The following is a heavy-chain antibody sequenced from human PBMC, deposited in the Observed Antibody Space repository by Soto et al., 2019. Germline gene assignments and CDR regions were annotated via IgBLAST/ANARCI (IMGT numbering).Heavy chain of an antibody. Sequence: QVQLPESGPGLVKPAQTLSLTCTVSGGSITSGDYYWSWIRQPPGKGLQWIGYIYYSGSTYYNLCLKSRVNISVDTSQNQLTLKLSSVPGSDTAVYYCHILVRRGPSQGDDYWGQGTLVTVSS. CDR2: IYYSGST. V-gene: IGHV4-30-4*01. CDR3: HILVRRGPSQGDDY. CDR1: GGSITSGDYY. D-gene: IGHD3-10*01. J-gene: IGHJ4*02.